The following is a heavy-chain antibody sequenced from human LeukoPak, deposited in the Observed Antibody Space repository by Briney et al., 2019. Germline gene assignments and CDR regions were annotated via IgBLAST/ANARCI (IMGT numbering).Heavy chain of an antibody. Sequence: SETLSLTCTVSGGSISGYYWSWIRQPAGKGLEWIGRIYTSGSTNYNPFFKSRLTMSVDKSKNQFSLKLSSVTAADTAVYYCARDLGESFFDYWGQGTLVTVSS. V-gene: IGHV4-4*07. J-gene: IGHJ4*02. CDR2: IYTSGST. CDR1: GGSISGYY. CDR3: ARDLGESFFDY. D-gene: IGHD3-16*01.